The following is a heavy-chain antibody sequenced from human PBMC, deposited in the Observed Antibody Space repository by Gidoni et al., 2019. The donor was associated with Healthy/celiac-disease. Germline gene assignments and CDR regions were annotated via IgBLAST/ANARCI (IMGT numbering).Heavy chain of an antibody. J-gene: IGHJ4*02. Sequence: QVQLVQSGAEVKKPGSSVKVPCKASGGTLSSYAISWVRQAPGQGLEWMGGIIPIFGTANYAQKFQGRVTITADKSTSTAYMELSSLRSEDTAVYYCARDLPSLDYDSSGYETDYWGQGTLVTVSS. CDR2: IIPIFGTA. V-gene: IGHV1-69*06. CDR3: ARDLPSLDYDSSGYETDY. D-gene: IGHD3-22*01. CDR1: GGTLSSYA.